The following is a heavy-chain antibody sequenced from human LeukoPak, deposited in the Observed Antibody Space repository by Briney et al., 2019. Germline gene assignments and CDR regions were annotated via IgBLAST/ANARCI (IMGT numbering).Heavy chain of an antibody. D-gene: IGHD1-26*01. Sequence: SETLSLTCTVSGGSISISNYYWGWIRQPPGRGLEWVGSISYSGTYYNPSLKSRLTISVDTSKNHFSLNLRSVTAADTAVYYCARRTSNPVGAIDYWGQGTLVTVSS. CDR3: ARRTSNPVGAIDY. J-gene: IGHJ4*02. V-gene: IGHV4-39*01. CDR1: GGSISISNYY. CDR2: ISYSGT.